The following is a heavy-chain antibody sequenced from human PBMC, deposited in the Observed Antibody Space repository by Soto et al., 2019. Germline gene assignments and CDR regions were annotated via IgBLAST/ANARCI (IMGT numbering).Heavy chain of an antibody. D-gene: IGHD5-12*01. V-gene: IGHV4-4*07. J-gene: IGHJ6*02. CDR2: IYTSGST. CDR1: GGSISSYY. Sequence: SETLSLTCTVSGGSISSYYWSWIRQPAGKXLEWIGRIYTSGSTNYNPSLKSRVTMSVDTSKNQFSLKLSSVTAADTAVYYCARVRGMATSRGYYYYGMDVWGQGTTVTVS. CDR3: ARVRGMATSRGYYYYGMDV.